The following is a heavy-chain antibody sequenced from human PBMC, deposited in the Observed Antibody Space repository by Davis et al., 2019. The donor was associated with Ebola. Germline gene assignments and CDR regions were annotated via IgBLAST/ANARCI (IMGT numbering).Heavy chain of an antibody. CDR2: ISAYNGNT. Sequence: ASVKVSCKASGYTFTSYGISWVRQAPGQGLEWMGWISAYNGNTNYAQKLQGRVTMTTDTSTSTAYMELRSLRSDDTAVYYCAKSGLSFGVVKYHYGMDVWGQGTLVTVSS. J-gene: IGHJ6*02. CDR1: GYTFTSYG. D-gene: IGHD3-3*01. CDR3: AKSGLSFGVVKYHYGMDV. V-gene: IGHV1-18*04.